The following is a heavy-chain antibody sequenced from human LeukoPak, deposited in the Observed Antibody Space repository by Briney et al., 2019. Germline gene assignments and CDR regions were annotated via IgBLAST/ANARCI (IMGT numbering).Heavy chain of an antibody. V-gene: IGHV4-34*01. J-gene: IGHJ4*02. CDR2: INRSGST. Sequence: SETLSLTCAVYGGSFSGYYWSWIRQPPGKGLEWIGEINRSGSTIYNPSLKSRVTISVDTCKDQFSLKLSSVTAADTAVYYWARGGDYSSSPSGFGYWGQGTLVTVSS. CDR3: ARGGDYSSSPSGFGY. CDR1: GGSFSGYY. D-gene: IGHD6-13*01.